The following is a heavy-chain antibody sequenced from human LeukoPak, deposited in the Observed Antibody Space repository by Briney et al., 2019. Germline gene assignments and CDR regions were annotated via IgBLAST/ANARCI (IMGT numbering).Heavy chain of an antibody. D-gene: IGHD3-10*01. Sequence: SETLSLTCSVSGGSITSSIHYWGWIRQPPGKGLEWIGSIYYSGYTYYSPSLKSRVTISEDTSKNQLSLKLSSVTAADTAVYYCARQGGDTMVRGVIKDWFDPWGQGTLVTVSS. CDR2: IYYSGYT. J-gene: IGHJ5*02. CDR3: ARQGGDTMVRGVIKDWFDP. CDR1: GGSITSSIHY. V-gene: IGHV4-39*01.